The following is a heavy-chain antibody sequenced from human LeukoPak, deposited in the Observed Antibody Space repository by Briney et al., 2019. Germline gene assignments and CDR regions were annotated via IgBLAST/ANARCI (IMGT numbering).Heavy chain of an antibody. D-gene: IGHD6-6*01. J-gene: IGHJ5*02. CDR2: IYISGSGST. CDR3: ARAFRGQLVRWFDP. V-gene: IGHV4-4*07. Sequence: SETLSLTCTVSGGSISSYYWNWIRQPAGKGLEWIGRIYISGSGSTNYNPSLKSRVTMSVDTSKNQFSLKLSSVTAADTAVYYCARAFRGQLVRWFDPWGQGTLVTVSS. CDR1: GGSISSYY.